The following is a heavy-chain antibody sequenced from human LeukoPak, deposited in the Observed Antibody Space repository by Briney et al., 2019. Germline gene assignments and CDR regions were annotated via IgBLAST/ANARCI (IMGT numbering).Heavy chain of an antibody. CDR3: ARLTYYYDSSGYYYYYYGMDV. CDR2: IYYSGST. J-gene: IGHJ6*02. V-gene: IGHV4-59*08. Sequence: SETLSLTCTVSGGSISSYYWSWIRQPPGKGLEWIGYIYYSGSTNYNPSLKSRVTISVDTSKNQFSLKLSSVTAADTAVYYYARLTYYYDSSGYYYYYYGMDVWGQGTTVTVSS. CDR1: GGSISSYY. D-gene: IGHD3-22*01.